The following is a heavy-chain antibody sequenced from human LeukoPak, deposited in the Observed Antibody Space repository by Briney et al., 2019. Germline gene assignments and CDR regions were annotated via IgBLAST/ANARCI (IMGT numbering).Heavy chain of an antibody. CDR1: GGSLSGYY. D-gene: IGHD3-3*01. CDR2: INHSGST. J-gene: IGHJ4*02. Sequence: PSETLSLTCAVYGGSLSGYYWSWIRQPPGKGLEWIGEINHSGSTNYNPSLKSRVTISVDTSKNQFSLKLSSVTAADTAVYYCARLHDFWSGYSDYWGQGTLVTVSS. CDR3: ARLHDFWSGYSDY. V-gene: IGHV4-34*01.